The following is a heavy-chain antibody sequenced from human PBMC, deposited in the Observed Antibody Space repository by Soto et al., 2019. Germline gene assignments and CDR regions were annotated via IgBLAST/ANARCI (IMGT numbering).Heavy chain of an antibody. J-gene: IGHJ4*02. CDR1: GGTXTSYA. D-gene: IGHD3-3*01. V-gene: IGHV1-69*06. CDR3: ARGISDFWSGYYLGY. Sequence: SXKVSLKASGGTXTSYAIRLVRQAPGQGLEWMGGIIPIFGTANYAQKFQGRVTITADKSTSTAYMELSSMRSEDTAVYYCARGISDFWSGYYLGYWGQGTLGTVSS. CDR2: IIPIFGTA.